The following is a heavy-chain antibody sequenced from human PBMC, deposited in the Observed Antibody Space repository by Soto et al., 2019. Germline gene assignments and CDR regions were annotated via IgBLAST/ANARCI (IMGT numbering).Heavy chain of an antibody. CDR1: GFIFSNYA. J-gene: IGHJ3*01. CDR2: ISGSGDIT. V-gene: IGHV3-23*01. CDR3: AKGYCSSTSCYTLGVFDV. Sequence: GGSLRLSCAASGFIFSNYAMRWVRQAPGKXLEWVSSISGSGDITDYADSVKGRFTISRDNSKNTLYLQMNSLRAEDTAVYYCAKGYCSSTSCYTLGVFDVWGQGTMVTVSS. D-gene: IGHD2-2*02.